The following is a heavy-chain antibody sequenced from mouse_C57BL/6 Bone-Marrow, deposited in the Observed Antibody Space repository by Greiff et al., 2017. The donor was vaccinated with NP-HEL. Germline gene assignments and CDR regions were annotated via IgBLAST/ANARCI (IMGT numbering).Heavy chain of an antibody. J-gene: IGHJ1*03. V-gene: IGHV5-4*01. Sequence: EVQLQESGGGLVKPGGSLKLSCAASGFTFSSYAMSWVRQTPEKRLEWVATISDGGSYTYYPDNVKGRFTISRDNAKNNLYLQMSHLKSEDTAMYYCARDLTTVVATNFDVWGTGTTVTVSS. CDR1: GFTFSSYA. D-gene: IGHD1-1*01. CDR3: ARDLTTVVATNFDV. CDR2: ISDGGSYT.